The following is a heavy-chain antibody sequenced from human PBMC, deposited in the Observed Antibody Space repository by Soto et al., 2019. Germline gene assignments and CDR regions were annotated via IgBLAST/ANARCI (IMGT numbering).Heavy chain of an antibody. D-gene: IGHD6-19*01. CDR2: IIHSGST. J-gene: IGHJ6*02. V-gene: IGHV4-34*12. CDR3: ARVRLAVAGTVVRYYYGMDV. CDR1: GXXXXXXX. Sequence: SETLXLTXXXXGXXXXXXXXXWXRXPXGKGLEWIGEIIHSGSTNYNPSLKSRVTISVDTSKNQFSLKLSSVTAADTAVYYCARVRLAVAGTVVRYYYGMDVWGQGTTVTVSS.